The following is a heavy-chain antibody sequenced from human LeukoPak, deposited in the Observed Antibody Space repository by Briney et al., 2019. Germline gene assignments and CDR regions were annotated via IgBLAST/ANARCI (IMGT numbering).Heavy chain of an antibody. Sequence: GGSLRLSCAASGFTFSSYSMNWVRQAPGKGLEWVSSISSSSSYIYYADSVKGRFTISRDNAKNSLYLQMNSLRAEDTAVYYCARDRGDGYNLGTFYFDYWGQGTLVTVSS. V-gene: IGHV3-21*01. CDR3: ARDRGDGYNLGTFYFDY. CDR1: GFTFSSYS. J-gene: IGHJ4*02. D-gene: IGHD5-24*01. CDR2: ISSSSSYI.